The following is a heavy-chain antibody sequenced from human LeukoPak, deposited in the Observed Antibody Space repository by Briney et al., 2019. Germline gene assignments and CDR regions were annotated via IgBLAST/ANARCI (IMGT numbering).Heavy chain of an antibody. D-gene: IGHD3-10*01. CDR1: GGSISSGDYY. J-gene: IGHJ6*04. V-gene: IGHV4-30-4*01. CDR2: IYYSGST. Sequence: SETLSLTCTVSGGSISSGDYYWSWIRQPPGKGLEWIGYIYYSGSTYYNPSLKSRVTISVDTSKNQFSLKLSSVTAVDTAVYYCARDTRRVRGIAGYYYGMDVWGKGTTVTVSS. CDR3: ARDTRRVRGIAGYYYGMDV.